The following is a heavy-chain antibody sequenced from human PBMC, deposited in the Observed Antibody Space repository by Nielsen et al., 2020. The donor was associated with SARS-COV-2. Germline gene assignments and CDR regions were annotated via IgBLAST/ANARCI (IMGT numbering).Heavy chain of an antibody. J-gene: IGHJ6*02. Sequence: SVKVSCKASGGTFSSYAITWVRQAPGQGLEWMGGIIPIFGTANYAQKFQGRVTITADKSTSTAYMELSSLRSEDTAVYYCAVGPSPYYYGMDVWGQGTTVTVSS. CDR3: AVGPSPYYYGMDV. CDR2: IIPIFGTA. V-gene: IGHV1-69*06. CDR1: GGTFSSYA. D-gene: IGHD1-26*01.